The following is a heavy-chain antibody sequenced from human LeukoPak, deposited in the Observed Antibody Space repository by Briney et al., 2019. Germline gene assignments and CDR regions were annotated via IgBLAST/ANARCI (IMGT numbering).Heavy chain of an antibody. CDR3: ARERASAGPHFEH. J-gene: IGHJ4*02. V-gene: IGHV4-59*01. CDR1: GGSISTYY. Sequence: SETLSLTCSVSGGSISTYYWSWVRQPPGKGLEWIGYNYNRGTTNYNPSLKSRVTISVDRSKNQFSLSLTSVTAADTAVYYCARERASAGPHFEHWGRGILVTVSS. D-gene: IGHD6-13*01. CDR2: NYNRGTT.